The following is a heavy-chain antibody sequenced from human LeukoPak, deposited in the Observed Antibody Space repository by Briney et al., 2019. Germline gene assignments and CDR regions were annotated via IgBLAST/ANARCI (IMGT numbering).Heavy chain of an antibody. V-gene: IGHV4-39*01. J-gene: IGHJ4*02. D-gene: IGHD2-15*01. Sequence: SSETLFLTCTVSGVSISSSIYYWDWIRQPPGKGLEWIGSIYHSESTYYNPSLKSRVTISVDTSKKQFSLKLTSVTAADTAVYYCARRGRGTSGYLDYWGQGTLVTVSS. CDR2: IYHSEST. CDR1: GVSISSSIYY. CDR3: ARRGRGTSGYLDY.